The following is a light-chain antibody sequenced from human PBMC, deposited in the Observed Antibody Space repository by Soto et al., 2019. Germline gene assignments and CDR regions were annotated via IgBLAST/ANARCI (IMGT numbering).Light chain of an antibody. Sequence: QSVLTQPPSASGTPGQRVTISCSGSSSNIGSNTVTWYQHLPGTAPKLLIYNNNQWPSGVPDRFSGSKSGTSASLAISGLQSEDEADYYCATWDDSLNGWVFGGGTKLTAL. V-gene: IGLV1-44*01. CDR2: NNN. J-gene: IGLJ3*02. CDR1: SSNIGSNT. CDR3: ATWDDSLNGWV.